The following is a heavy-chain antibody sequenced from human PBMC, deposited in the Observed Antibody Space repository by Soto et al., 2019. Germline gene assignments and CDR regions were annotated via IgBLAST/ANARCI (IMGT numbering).Heavy chain of an antibody. CDR1: GFTFSSYG. J-gene: IGHJ6*02. CDR2: ISYDGSNK. D-gene: IGHD4-17*01. V-gene: IGHV3-30*18. CDR3: AKDGPGPFTVNRLWYYYYGMDV. Sequence: GGSLRLSCAASGFTFSSYGMHWVRQAPGKGLEWVAVISYDGSNKYYADSVKGRFTISRDNSKNTLYLQMNSLRAEETAGYYCAKDGPGPFTVNRLWYYYYGMDVWGQGTTVTVSS.